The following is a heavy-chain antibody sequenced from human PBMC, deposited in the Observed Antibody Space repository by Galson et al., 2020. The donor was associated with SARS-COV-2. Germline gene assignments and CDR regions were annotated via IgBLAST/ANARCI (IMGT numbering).Heavy chain of an antibody. J-gene: IGHJ3*02. Sequence: SGPPQVKPTQTLTLTCTFSVFSLSRSGVGVGWIRHPPVIALEWLAIIYWDDDKRYSSSLKSRLTVTKDTSKNQVVLTMTNMDPVDTATYYCAHIMITFGGVGRLDAFDMWGQGTMVTVSS. CDR2: IYWDDDK. CDR1: VFSLSRSGVG. CDR3: AHIMITFGGVGRLDAFDM. D-gene: IGHD3-16*01. V-gene: IGHV2-5*02.